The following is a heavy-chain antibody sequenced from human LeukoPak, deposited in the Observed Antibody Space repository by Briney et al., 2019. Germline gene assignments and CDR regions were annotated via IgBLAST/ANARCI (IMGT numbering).Heavy chain of an antibody. J-gene: IGHJ6*03. CDR2: ISSSSSYI. Sequence: GGSLRLSCAASGFTFSSYSMNWVRQAPGKGLEWVSSISSSSSYIYYADSVKGRFTISRDNAKNSLYMQMNSLRAEATAVYYCARESIVVGSSLNYYYYYMDVWGKGTTVSVSS. CDR3: ARESIVVGSSLNYYYYYMDV. V-gene: IGHV3-21*01. D-gene: IGHD2-2*01. CDR1: GFTFSSYS.